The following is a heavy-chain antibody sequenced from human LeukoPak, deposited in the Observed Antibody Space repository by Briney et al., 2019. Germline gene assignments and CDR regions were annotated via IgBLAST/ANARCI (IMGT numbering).Heavy chain of an antibody. CDR1: GFTFSSYA. CDR2: ISGSAGSA. CDR3: AKAFGNSDDYYYYMDV. D-gene: IGHD4-23*01. V-gene: IGHV3-23*01. Sequence: GGSLRLSCAASGFTFSSYAMRWVRQAPRKGLQWVSTISGSAGSAYYADSVRGRFTISRDNSKNTLSLQMNSLRAEDTAIYYCAKAFGNSDDYYYYMDVWGKGTTVTVSS. J-gene: IGHJ6*03.